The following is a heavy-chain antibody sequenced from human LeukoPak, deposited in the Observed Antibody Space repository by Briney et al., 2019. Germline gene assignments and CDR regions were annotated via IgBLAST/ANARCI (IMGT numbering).Heavy chain of an antibody. CDR3: VRTPPNWGFDY. V-gene: IGHV1-8*01. CDR1: GYTFTSHD. CDR2: MSPNSGDT. Sequence: ASVKVSCKASGYTFTSHDINWVRQATGQGLEWMGWMSPNSGDTGYAQKFQGRVTMTSDSSISTAYMELSSLRTEDTAIYYCVRTPPNWGFDYWGQGTLVTVSS. J-gene: IGHJ4*02. D-gene: IGHD7-27*01.